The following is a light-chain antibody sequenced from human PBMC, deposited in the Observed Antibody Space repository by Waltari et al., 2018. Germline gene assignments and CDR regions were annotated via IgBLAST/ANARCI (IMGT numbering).Light chain of an antibody. CDR2: WAS. CDR1: QSVLYSSNNKNY. CDR3: QQHYSSPFT. Sequence: DIVMTQSPDSLAVSLGERATINCKSSQSVLYSSNNKNYLAWYQQKPGQPPKVLFYWASTRESGVPDRFSGSGSGTDFTLTISSLQAEDVAVYYCQQHYSSPFTFGPGTKVDIK. V-gene: IGKV4-1*01. J-gene: IGKJ3*01.